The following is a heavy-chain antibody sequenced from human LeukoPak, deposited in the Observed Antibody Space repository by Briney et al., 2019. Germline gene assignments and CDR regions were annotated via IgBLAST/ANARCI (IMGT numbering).Heavy chain of an antibody. J-gene: IGHJ6*03. D-gene: IGHD1-7*01. Sequence: EGSLRLSCVASGFTFSSYSMNWVRRAPGKGLEWISYITSSSSTIYYADSVRGRFTTSRDNAKNSLYLQINSLGAEDTAVYYCAREPITGTTAYMDVWGKGTTVIVSS. CDR2: ITSSSSTI. V-gene: IGHV3-48*01. CDR3: AREPITGTTAYMDV. CDR1: GFTFSSYS.